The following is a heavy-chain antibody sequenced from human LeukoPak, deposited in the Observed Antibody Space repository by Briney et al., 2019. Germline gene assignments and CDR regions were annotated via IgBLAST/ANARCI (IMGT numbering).Heavy chain of an antibody. CDR3: ARGGTLFTFFDS. CDR2: TYHTATS. D-gene: IGHD2/OR15-2a*01. Sequence: PSETLSLTCTVSGGSVSSYYWGWIRQFPGKGLDFIGFTYHTATSNYNPSLKSRVSMSIDMSKNALYLNLSSVTAADTAVYYCARGGTLFTFFDSWGQGTLVTVSS. CDR1: GGSVSSYY. J-gene: IGHJ4*02. V-gene: IGHV4-59*02.